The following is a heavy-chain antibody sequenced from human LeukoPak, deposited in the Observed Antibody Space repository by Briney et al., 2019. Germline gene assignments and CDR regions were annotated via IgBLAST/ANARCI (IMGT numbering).Heavy chain of an antibody. CDR1: GFSFNNYA. CDR2: ISYDGSNK. J-gene: IGHJ4*02. CDR3: ARDWTAVAEYYLDY. Sequence: PGGSLRLSCAASGFSFNNYAMHWVRQAPGKGLEWVAVISYDGSNKHYADSVKGRFTISRDNSKNTLYLQMNSLRAEDTAVYYCARDWTAVAEYYLDYWGQGTLVTVSS. V-gene: IGHV3-30*04. D-gene: IGHD6-19*01.